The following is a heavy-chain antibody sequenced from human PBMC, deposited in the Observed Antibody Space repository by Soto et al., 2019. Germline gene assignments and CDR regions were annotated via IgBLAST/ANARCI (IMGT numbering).Heavy chain of an antibody. Sequence: SETLPLTCAVSGGSISGGGYSWSWIRQPPGKGLEWIGYIYHSGSTYYNPSLKSRVTISVDRSKNQFSLKLSSVTAADTAVYYCARGSLAAAGTTFDYWGQGTLVTVSS. CDR3: ARGSLAAAGTTFDY. CDR1: GGSISGGGYS. J-gene: IGHJ4*02. CDR2: IYHSGST. V-gene: IGHV4-30-2*01. D-gene: IGHD6-13*01.